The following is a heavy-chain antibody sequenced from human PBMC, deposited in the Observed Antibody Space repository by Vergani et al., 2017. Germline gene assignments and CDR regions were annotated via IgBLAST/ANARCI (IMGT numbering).Heavy chain of an antibody. CDR2: IWHDGSIK. V-gene: IGHV3-33*01. Sequence: QVQLVESGGGGVQPGRSLRLSCVASEFSFSNYGMHWVRQAPGKGLEWVAGIWHDGSIKYYADSVKGRFTVSRDNSKNTLYLQMNSLRAEDTALYYCAGAVVTAMAFDYWGQGTPVTVS. CDR3: AGAVVTAMAFDY. J-gene: IGHJ4*02. CDR1: EFSFSNYG. D-gene: IGHD5-18*01.